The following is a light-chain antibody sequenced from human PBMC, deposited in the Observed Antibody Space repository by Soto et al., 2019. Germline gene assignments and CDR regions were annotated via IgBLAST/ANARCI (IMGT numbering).Light chain of an antibody. Sequence: QSVLTQPPSASGPPGQSVTISCTGTSSDVGSSNYVSWYQQHPGKAPKVMIYEVSKRPSGVPDRFSGSRSGNKASLTVSGLQADDEADYYCSSTAGSNNPFVFGTGTKLTVL. CDR3: SSTAGSNNPFV. J-gene: IGLJ1*01. CDR2: EVS. V-gene: IGLV2-8*01. CDR1: SSDVGSSNY.